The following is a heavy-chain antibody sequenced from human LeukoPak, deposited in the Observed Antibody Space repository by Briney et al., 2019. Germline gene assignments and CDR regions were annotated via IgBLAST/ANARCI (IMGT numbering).Heavy chain of an antibody. Sequence: PSETLSLTCTVSGGSISSYYWSWIRQPAGKGLEWIGRIYISGSTNYNPSLKSRVTMSVDTSKNQFSLQLNSVTPEDTAVYYCARDDGYSYGYSFDYWGQGTLVTVSS. D-gene: IGHD5-18*01. CDR1: GGSISSYY. V-gene: IGHV4-4*07. CDR2: IYISGST. CDR3: ARDDGYSYGYSFDY. J-gene: IGHJ4*02.